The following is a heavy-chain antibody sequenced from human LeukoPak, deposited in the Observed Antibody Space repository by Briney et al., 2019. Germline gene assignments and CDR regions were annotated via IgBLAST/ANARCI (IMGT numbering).Heavy chain of an antibody. Sequence: GGSLRLSCAVSGFTFSSYWMHWVRQAPGKGLVWVSRINTDGSSTSYADSVKGRFTISRDNAKNTLYLQMSSLRAEDTAVYYCARAPAAYFDYWGQGTLVTVSS. CDR1: GFTFSSYW. CDR2: INTDGSST. J-gene: IGHJ4*02. CDR3: ARAPAAYFDY. D-gene: IGHD2-2*01. V-gene: IGHV3-74*01.